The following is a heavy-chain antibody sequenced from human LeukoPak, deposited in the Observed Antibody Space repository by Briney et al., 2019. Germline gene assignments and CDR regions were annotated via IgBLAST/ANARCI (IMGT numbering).Heavy chain of an antibody. Sequence: PGGSLRLSCAASGFTFSRYAMSWVRQAPGKGLEWVSTISGGGGSTYYADSVKGRFTISRDNSKNTLYLQMNSLRAEDTAVYYCAKDYGGNYSRTEYYFDYWGQGTLVTVSS. V-gene: IGHV3-23*01. J-gene: IGHJ4*02. CDR2: ISGGGGST. CDR1: GFTFSRYA. CDR3: AKDYGGNYSRTEYYFDY. D-gene: IGHD4-23*01.